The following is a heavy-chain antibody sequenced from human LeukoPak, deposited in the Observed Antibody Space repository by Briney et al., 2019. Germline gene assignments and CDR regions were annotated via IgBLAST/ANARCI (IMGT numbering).Heavy chain of an antibody. J-gene: IGHJ4*02. D-gene: IGHD5-24*01. Sequence: GGSLRLSCAASGITFHTYGFHWVRQAPGKGLEWVAVIGYDGSNQHYADSVKGRFTVSRDNSKNTLYLETNSLRAEDTAVYYCVRSHGYNTDYWGQGTLVTVSS. CDR1: GITFHTYG. CDR2: IGYDGSNQ. CDR3: VRSHGYNTDY. V-gene: IGHV3-33*01.